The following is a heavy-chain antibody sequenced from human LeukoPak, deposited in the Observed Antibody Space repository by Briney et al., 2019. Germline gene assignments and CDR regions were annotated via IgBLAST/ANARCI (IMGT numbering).Heavy chain of an antibody. CDR3: ARANLGPFDV. J-gene: IGHJ3*01. V-gene: IGHV3-74*01. D-gene: IGHD4/OR15-4a*01. CDR1: GFTFSSYW. CDR2: SNSDGSIT. Sequence: PGGSLRLSCAASGFTFSSYWMHWVRQAPGKGLVWVSRSNSDGSITNYADSVKGRFTISIDNTRYTLFLQMNSLRAEDTAVYYCARANLGPFDVWGQGTMVTVSS.